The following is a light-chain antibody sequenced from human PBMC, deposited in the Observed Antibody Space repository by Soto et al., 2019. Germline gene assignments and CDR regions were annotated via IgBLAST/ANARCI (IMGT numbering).Light chain of an antibody. Sequence: QSALTQPASVSGSPGQSITISCTGTSSDVGGYKYVSWYQQHPGKAPKLIIYGVTNRPSGVSNRFSGSKSGNTASLTISGLQAEDEADYYCSSYTTRSTYVVLGGGTKLTVL. CDR2: GVT. CDR1: SSDVGGYKY. CDR3: SSYTTRSTYVV. V-gene: IGLV2-14*01. J-gene: IGLJ2*01.